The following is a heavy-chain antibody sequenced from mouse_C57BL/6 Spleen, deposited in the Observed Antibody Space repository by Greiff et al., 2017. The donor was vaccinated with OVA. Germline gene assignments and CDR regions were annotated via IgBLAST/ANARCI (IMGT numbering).Heavy chain of an antibody. J-gene: IGHJ3*01. CDR2: ISSGSSTI. Sequence: EVQLVESGGGLVQPGGSRKLSCAASGFTFSSFGMHWVRQAPEKGLAWVAYISSGSSTIYYADTVKGRFTISRDNPKNTLFLQMTSLRSEDTAMYYCARWTTAFAYWGQGTLVTVSA. V-gene: IGHV5-17*02. CDR1: GFTFSSFG. CDR3: ARWTTAFAY. D-gene: IGHD1-2*01.